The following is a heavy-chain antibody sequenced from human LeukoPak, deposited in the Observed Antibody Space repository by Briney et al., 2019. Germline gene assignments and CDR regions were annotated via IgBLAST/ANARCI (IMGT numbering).Heavy chain of an antibody. D-gene: IGHD6-13*01. V-gene: IGHV1-8*01. Sequence: ASVKVSCKASGYTFTRYDINWVRQATGQGLEWMGWMNPNSGNTGYAQKFQGRVTMTRNTSISTAYMELSSLRSEDTAVYYCAKSAAAGTFYYYGMDVWGQGTTVTVSS. CDR3: AKSAAAGTFYYYGMDV. CDR2: MNPNSGNT. J-gene: IGHJ6*02. CDR1: GYTFTRYD.